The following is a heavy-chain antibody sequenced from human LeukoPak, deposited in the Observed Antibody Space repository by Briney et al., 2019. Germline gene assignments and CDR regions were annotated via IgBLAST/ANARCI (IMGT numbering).Heavy chain of an antibody. D-gene: IGHD3-22*01. CDR2: ISSTSSYI. CDR1: GFTFTTYS. J-gene: IGHJ4*02. Sequence: GGSLRLSCAASGFTFTTYSMNWVRQAPGKGLEWVSSISSTSSYIYYADSVKGRFTISRDNAKNSLYLQMNSLRAEDTAVYYCARGISGTSGYYFRGLDYRGQGTLVTVSS. V-gene: IGHV3-21*01. CDR3: ARGISGTSGYYFRGLDY.